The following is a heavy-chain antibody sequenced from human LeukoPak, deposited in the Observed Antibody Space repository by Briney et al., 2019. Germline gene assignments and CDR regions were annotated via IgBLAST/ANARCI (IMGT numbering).Heavy chain of an antibody. Sequence: ASVKVSCKASGGTFSSYAISWVRQAPGQGLEWMGGIIPIFGTANYAQKFQGRVTITTDESTSTAYMELSSLRSEDTAVYYCVTTYYGSGSYYRDWGQGTLVTVSS. V-gene: IGHV1-69*05. D-gene: IGHD3-10*01. CDR3: VTTYYGSGSYYRD. CDR2: IIPIFGTA. J-gene: IGHJ4*02. CDR1: GGTFSSYA.